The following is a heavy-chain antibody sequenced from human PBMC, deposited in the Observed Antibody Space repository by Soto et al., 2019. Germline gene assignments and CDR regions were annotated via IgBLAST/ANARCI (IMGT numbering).Heavy chain of an antibody. V-gene: IGHV1-69*06. Sequence: RASVKVSCKASGGTFSSYAISWVRQAPGQGLEWMGGIIPIFGTANYAQKFQGRVTITADKSTSTAYMELSSLRSEDTAVYYCASEGNGYSNYLNNWFDPWGQGTLVTVS. D-gene: IGHD4-4*01. CDR1: GGTFSSYA. CDR3: ASEGNGYSNYLNNWFDP. J-gene: IGHJ5*02. CDR2: IIPIFGTA.